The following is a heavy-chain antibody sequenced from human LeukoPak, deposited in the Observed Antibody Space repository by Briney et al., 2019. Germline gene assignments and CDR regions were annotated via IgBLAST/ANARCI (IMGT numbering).Heavy chain of an antibody. CDR2: INAGNGNT. CDR3: ARPSIVGVTTWFDP. CDR1: GYTFTSYA. V-gene: IGHV1-3*01. J-gene: IGHJ5*02. Sequence: ASVKVSCKASGYTFTSYAMHWVRQAPGQRLEWMGWINAGNGNTKYSQKFQGRVTITRDTSASTAYMELSSLRSEDTAVYYCARPSIVGVTTWFDPWGQGTLVTVSS. D-gene: IGHD1-26*01.